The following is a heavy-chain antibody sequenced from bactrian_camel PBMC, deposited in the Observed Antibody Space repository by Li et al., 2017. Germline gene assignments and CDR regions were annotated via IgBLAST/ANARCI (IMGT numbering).Heavy chain of an antibody. CDR2: LYTMGSGTP. CDR1: KSIYDNFC. D-gene: IGHD1*01. Sequence: VQLVESGGGSVQAGGSLRLFCAAGKSIYDNFCMGWFRQAPGKDREAVAALYTMGSGTPYYTESVKGRFTISKGNAKNTVYLQMDSLRPEDTAVYYCVKDPGAWSSASCDWAGRGTQVTVS. J-gene: IGHJ4*01. V-gene: IGHV3S66*01.